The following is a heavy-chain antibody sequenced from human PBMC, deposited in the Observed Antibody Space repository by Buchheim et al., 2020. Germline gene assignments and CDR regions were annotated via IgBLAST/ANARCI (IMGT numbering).Heavy chain of an antibody. CDR1: GFTFSSYG. CDR3: AKEFYDSSGYYVYYFDY. Sequence: QVQLVESGGGVVQPGRSLRLSCAASGFTFSSYGMHWVRQAPGKGLEWVAVISYDGSNKYYADSVKGRFTISRDNSKNTLYLQMNSLRAEGTAVYYCAKEFYDSSGYYVYYFDYWGQGTL. CDR2: ISYDGSNK. D-gene: IGHD3-22*01. V-gene: IGHV3-30*18. J-gene: IGHJ4*02.